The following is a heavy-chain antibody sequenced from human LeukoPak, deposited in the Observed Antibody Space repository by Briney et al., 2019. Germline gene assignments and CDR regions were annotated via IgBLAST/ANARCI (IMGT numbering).Heavy chain of an antibody. Sequence: RWASVKVSCKASGYTFTSYYMHWVRQAPGQGLEWMGIINPSGGSTSYAQKFQGRVTMTRDTSTSTVYMELSSLRSEDTAVYYCARDQSPYDSSGYYWPLSWHYYGMDVWGQGTTVTVSS. D-gene: IGHD3-22*01. CDR3: ARDQSPYDSSGYYWPLSWHYYGMDV. CDR1: GYTFTSYY. CDR2: INPSGGST. V-gene: IGHV1-46*01. J-gene: IGHJ6*02.